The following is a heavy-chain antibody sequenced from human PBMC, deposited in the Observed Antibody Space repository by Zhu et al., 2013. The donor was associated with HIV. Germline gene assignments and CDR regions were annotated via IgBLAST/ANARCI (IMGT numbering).Heavy chain of an antibody. CDR2: INPTSGGT. CDR1: GYTFTGYN. Sequence: QVQLVQSGAEVKTPGASVKVSCKASGYTFTGYNMHWVRQAPGQGLEWMGWINPTSGGTNYAQKFQGRVTMTRDTSINTAYMELSRLTSDDTAVYYCARGGNYYDSSAYYLTGPWGQGTLVTVSS. D-gene: IGHD3-22*01. J-gene: IGHJ5*02. CDR3: ARGGNYYDSSAYYLTGP. V-gene: IGHV1-2*02.